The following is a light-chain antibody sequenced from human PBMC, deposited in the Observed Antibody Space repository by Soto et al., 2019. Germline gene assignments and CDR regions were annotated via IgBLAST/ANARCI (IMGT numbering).Light chain of an antibody. CDR3: SSYSSSTTHVV. V-gene: IGLV2-14*03. Sequence: QSVLTQPASVSGSPGRSVTISCTGTSSDVGDFNYVSWYQHLPGRAPKLIIYDVTNRPSGISYRFSASKSGRTASLTISGLQAEDEAYYSCSSYSSSTTHVVFGGGTKLTVL. J-gene: IGLJ2*01. CDR1: SSDVGDFNY. CDR2: DVT.